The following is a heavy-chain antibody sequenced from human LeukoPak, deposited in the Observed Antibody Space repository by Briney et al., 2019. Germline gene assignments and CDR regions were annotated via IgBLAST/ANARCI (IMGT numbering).Heavy chain of an antibody. CDR2: INHSGST. CDR3: ARKGSSSWLTYFDY. J-gene: IGHJ4*02. D-gene: IGHD6-13*01. Sequence: PSETLSLTCAVYGGSFSGYYWSWIRQPPGKGLEWIGEINHSGSTNYNPSLKSRVTISVDTSKNQFSLKLSSVTAADTAVYYCARKGSSSWLTYFDYWGQGTLVTVSS. CDR1: GGSFSGYY. V-gene: IGHV4-34*01.